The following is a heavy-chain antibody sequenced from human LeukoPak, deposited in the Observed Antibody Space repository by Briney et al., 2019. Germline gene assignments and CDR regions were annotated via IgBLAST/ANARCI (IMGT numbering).Heavy chain of an antibody. CDR2: ISYDGSNK. Sequence: GRSLRLSCSASGFTFSYYAIHWVRQAPGKGLEWVAVISYDGSNKYYADSVKGRFTISRDNSKNTLYLQMNSLRAEDTAVYYCARDVSSGLYSSSWCSYCGGDCYSWYFDLWGRGTLVTVSS. CDR3: ARDVSSGLYSSSWCSYCGGDCYSWYFDL. CDR1: GFTFSYYA. D-gene: IGHD2-21*02. V-gene: IGHV3-30*19. J-gene: IGHJ2*01.